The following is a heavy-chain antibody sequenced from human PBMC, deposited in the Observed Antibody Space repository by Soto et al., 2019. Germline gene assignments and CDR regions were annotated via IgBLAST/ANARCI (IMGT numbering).Heavy chain of an antibody. CDR2: IFHSGNA. CDR3: AKDGRSGRWYYYDSSGSYFDY. Sequence: PSETLSLTFTVSGGSIRNVYWSWIRQAPGKGMEWIGFIFHSGNAKYNHSLKSLVTISVDTSKNQFSLSLDSVTAADTAVYYCAKDGRSGRWYYYDSSGSYFDYWGQGTLVTVSS. J-gene: IGHJ4*02. CDR1: GGSIRNVY. D-gene: IGHD3-22*01. V-gene: IGHV4-59*01.